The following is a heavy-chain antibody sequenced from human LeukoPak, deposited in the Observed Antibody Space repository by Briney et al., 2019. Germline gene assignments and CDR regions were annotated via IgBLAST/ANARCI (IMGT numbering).Heavy chain of an antibody. V-gene: IGHV4-59*01. CDR2: IYYSGST. CDR1: GGSISSYY. CDR3: ARGKPGPGIAVAGTHFDY. Sequence: SETLSLTCTVSGGSISSYYWSWIRQPPGKGLEWIGYIYYSGSTNYNPSLKSRVTISVDTSKNQFSLKLSSVTAADTAVYYCARGKPGPGIAVAGTHFDYWGQGTLVTVSS. D-gene: IGHD6-19*01. J-gene: IGHJ4*02.